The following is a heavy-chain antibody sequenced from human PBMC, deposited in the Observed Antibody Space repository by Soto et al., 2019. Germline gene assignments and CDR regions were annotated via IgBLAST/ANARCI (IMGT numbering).Heavy chain of an antibody. CDR2: IYYSGNT. Sequence: QLQLQESGPGLVKPSETMSLTCTVSGGSISSSSYYWGWIRQPPGKGLEWIASIYYSGNTYYNPSLKSRVTISVDTSKNQFALKLSSVTAADAAVYYCARHPIGATSCSYYGMDVWGQGTTVTVSS. J-gene: IGHJ6*02. D-gene: IGHD3-3*01. CDR1: GGSISSSSYY. V-gene: IGHV4-39*01. CDR3: ARHPIGATSCSYYGMDV.